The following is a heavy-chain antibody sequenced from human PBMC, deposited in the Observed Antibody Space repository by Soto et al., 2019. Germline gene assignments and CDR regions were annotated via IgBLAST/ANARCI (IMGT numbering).Heavy chain of an antibody. V-gene: IGHV4-4*02. CDR3: ARYIALSGTFFFDY. D-gene: IGHD2-8*01. J-gene: IGHJ4*02. Sequence: QVQLQESGPGLVKPLGTLSLTCAVSGDSISSGNWWSWFSQPPGKGLEWIGETSNRGTNYSPSLKSRVTLSIDNLMNQLSLKLSPVTAADTAVYYCARYIALSGTFFFDYWGQGALVTVSS. CDR1: GDSISSGNW. CDR2: TSNRGT.